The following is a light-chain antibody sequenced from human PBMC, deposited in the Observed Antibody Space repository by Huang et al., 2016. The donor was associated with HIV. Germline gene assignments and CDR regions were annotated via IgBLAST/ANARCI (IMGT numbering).Light chain of an antibody. J-gene: IGKJ1*01. V-gene: IGKV3-15*01. CDR1: QSVSSN. Sequence: EIVMTQSPATLSVSPGERATLSCRASQSVSSNLAWYQQKPGQAPRLLIYAASTRATGIPARFSCRGSGTEFTLTISSLQSEDFAVYYCQQYNNWPRTFGQGTKVEIK. CDR2: AAS. CDR3: QQYNNWPRT.